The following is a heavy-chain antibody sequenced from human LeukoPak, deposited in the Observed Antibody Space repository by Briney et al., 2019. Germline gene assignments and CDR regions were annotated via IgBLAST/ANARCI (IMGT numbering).Heavy chain of an antibody. Sequence: GESLKISCEGSGYSFDTHWIGWVRQMPGKGLAWLGIIYPDDSDTRYSPSFQGQVTISADKSISTAYLQWSSLKVSDTAMYYCARHGEKSYDFWSGYPNNWFDPWGQETLVTVSS. D-gene: IGHD3-3*01. CDR1: GYSFDTHW. CDR3: ARHGEKSYDFWSGYPNNWFDP. CDR2: IYPDDSDT. V-gene: IGHV5-51*01. J-gene: IGHJ5*02.